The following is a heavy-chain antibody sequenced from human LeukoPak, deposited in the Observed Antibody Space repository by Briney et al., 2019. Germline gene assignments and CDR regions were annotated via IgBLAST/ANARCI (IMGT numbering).Heavy chain of an antibody. V-gene: IGHV1-2*02. CDR3: ARGGGGCSSASCSWTDYFYYMDV. D-gene: IGHD2-2*01. Sequence: ASVNVSCKGSGYTFTHYYIHWVRQAPGEGLEWIGWINPNSGGRSYTQKCQGKLTMTRDTSISTTFLDLSRLRSDDTALYYCARGGGGCSSASCSWTDYFYYMDVWGTGTTVTVSS. J-gene: IGHJ6*03. CDR1: GYTFTHYY. CDR2: INPNSGGR.